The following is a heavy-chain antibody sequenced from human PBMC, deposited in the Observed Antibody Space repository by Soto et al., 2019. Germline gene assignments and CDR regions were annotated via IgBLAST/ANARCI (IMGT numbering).Heavy chain of an antibody. CDR3: ARDRGYIGSYSSEY. Sequence: QVPLVQSGAEVKKPGASVKVSCKASGYIFTGNYIHWVRQAPGQGLEWMGWINPKSGGTHYAQEFQGRVTMTGDTSISTVYMELSRLRSDDTAVYYCARDRGYIGSYSSEYWGQGTLVTVSS. CDR1: GYIFTGNY. V-gene: IGHV1-2*02. CDR2: INPKSGGT. J-gene: IGHJ4*02. D-gene: IGHD1-26*01.